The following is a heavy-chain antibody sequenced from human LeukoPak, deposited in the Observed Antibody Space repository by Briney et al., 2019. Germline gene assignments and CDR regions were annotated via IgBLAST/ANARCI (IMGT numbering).Heavy chain of an antibody. CDR3: ALIGDHAWFDP. J-gene: IGHJ5*02. CDR2: INPNSGGT. V-gene: IGHV1-2*02. Sequence: ASVKVSCRASGYTFSGYYIFWVRRAPGQGLEWMGWINPNSGGTNYAPEFQGRLTMTRDTSITTAYMELSTLRSDDTAVYYCALIGDHAWFDPWGQGTLVTVSS. CDR1: GYTFSGYY. D-gene: IGHD3-10*01.